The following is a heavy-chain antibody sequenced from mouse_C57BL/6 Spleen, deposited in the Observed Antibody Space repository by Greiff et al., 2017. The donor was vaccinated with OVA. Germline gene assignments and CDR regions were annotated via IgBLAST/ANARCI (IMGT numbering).Heavy chain of an antibody. Sequence: VKLQQPGAELVRPGSSVKLSCKASGYTFTSYWMDWVKQRPGQGLEWIGNIYPSDSETHYNQKFKDKATLTVDKSSSTAYMQLSSLTSEDSAVYYCARLRDYYLDYWGQGTTLTVSS. CDR2: IYPSDSET. CDR3: ARLRDYYLDY. J-gene: IGHJ2*01. CDR1: GYTFTSYW. V-gene: IGHV1-61*01.